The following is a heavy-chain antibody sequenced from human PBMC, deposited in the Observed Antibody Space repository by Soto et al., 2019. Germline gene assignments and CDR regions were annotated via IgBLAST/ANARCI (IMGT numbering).Heavy chain of an antibody. Sequence: ASVKVSCKASGYTFTSYGISWVRQAPGQGLEWMGWISAYNGNTNYAQKLQGRVTMTTDTSTSTAYMELRSLRSDDTAVYYCARDACSGYGGYYYYGMDVWGQGTTVTVSS. CDR1: GYTFTSYG. V-gene: IGHV1-18*01. D-gene: IGHD6-19*01. CDR3: ARDACSGYGGYYYYGMDV. J-gene: IGHJ6*02. CDR2: ISAYNGNT.